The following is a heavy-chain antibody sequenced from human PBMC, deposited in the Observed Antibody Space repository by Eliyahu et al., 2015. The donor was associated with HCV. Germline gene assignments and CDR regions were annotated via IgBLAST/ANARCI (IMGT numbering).Heavy chain of an antibody. CDR3: ARGILEYYDSSGVFDY. J-gene: IGHJ4*02. CDR1: GGSIXNYY. CDR2: IYASGST. V-gene: IGHV4-4*07. Sequence: QVQLQESGPGLVKPSETLSLTCTVSGGSIXNYYWSXIRQPAGKGLEWIGRIYASGSTNYNPSLKSRVTMSVDTSKNQFSLKLSSVTAADTAVYYCARGILEYYDSSGVFDYWGQGTLVTVSS. D-gene: IGHD3-22*01.